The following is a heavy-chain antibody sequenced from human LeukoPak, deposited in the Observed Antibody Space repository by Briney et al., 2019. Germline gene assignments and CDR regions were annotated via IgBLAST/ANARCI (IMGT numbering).Heavy chain of an antibody. CDR1: GFTFSSYG. CDR2: ISYDGSNK. CDR3: AKGGYSYGIHFDY. Sequence: GGSLRLSCAASGFTFSSYGMHWVRPAPGKGLEWVAVISYDGSNKYYADSVKGRFTISRDNSKNTLYLQMNSLRAEDTAVYYCAKGGYSYGIHFDYWGQGTLVTVSS. D-gene: IGHD5-18*01. V-gene: IGHV3-30*18. J-gene: IGHJ4*02.